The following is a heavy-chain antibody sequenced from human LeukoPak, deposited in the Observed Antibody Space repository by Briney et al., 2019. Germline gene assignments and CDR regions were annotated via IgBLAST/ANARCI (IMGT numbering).Heavy chain of an antibody. CDR3: ARDQNGYSYGSVGYYYYGMDV. V-gene: IGHV4-38-2*02. CDR2: IYHSGST. CDR1: GYSISSGYY. D-gene: IGHD5-18*01. Sequence: PSETLSLTCTVSGYSISSGYYWGWIRPPPGKGLEWIGSIYHSGSTYYGPSLKSRVTLPVDTSKNQFSLKLSSVTAADTAVYYCARDQNGYSYGSVGYYYYGMDVWGQGTTVTVSS. J-gene: IGHJ6*02.